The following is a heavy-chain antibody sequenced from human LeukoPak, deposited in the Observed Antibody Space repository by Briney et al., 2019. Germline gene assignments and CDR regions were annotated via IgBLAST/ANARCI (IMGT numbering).Heavy chain of an antibody. V-gene: IGHV4-59*08. CDR1: GGSISSYY. CDR2: IYYNGST. CDR3: ARHVGNSGSGSYLTYFDY. D-gene: IGHD3-10*01. J-gene: IGHJ4*02. Sequence: SETLSLTCTVSGGSISSYYWSWIRQPPGKGLEWIGHIYYNGSTHYNPSLKSRVTISVDTSKNQFSLKLSCVTAADTAVYYCARHVGNSGSGSYLTYFDYWGQGTLVTVSS.